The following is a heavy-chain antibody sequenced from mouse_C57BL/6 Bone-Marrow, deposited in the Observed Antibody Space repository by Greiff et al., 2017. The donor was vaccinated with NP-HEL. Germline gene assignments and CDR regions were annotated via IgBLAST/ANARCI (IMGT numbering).Heavy chain of an antibody. Sequence: EVQRVESGAELVRPGASVKLSCTASGFNIKDDYMHWVKQRPEQGLEWIGWIDPENGDTEYASKFQGKATITADTSSNTAYLQLSSLTSEDTAVYYCTTQGYWDIDYWGQGTTLTVSS. D-gene: IGHD4-1*01. V-gene: IGHV14-4*01. CDR3: TTQGYWDIDY. CDR1: GFNIKDDY. J-gene: IGHJ2*01. CDR2: IDPENGDT.